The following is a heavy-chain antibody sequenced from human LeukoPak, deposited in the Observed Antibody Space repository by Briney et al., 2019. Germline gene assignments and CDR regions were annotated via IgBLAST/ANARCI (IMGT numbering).Heavy chain of an antibody. Sequence: PSETLSLTCTVSGGSISSSSYYWSWIRQPPGKGLEWIGEINHSGSTNYNPSLKSRVTISVDTSKNQFSLKLSSVTAADTAVYYCARLGGTVAGRIDYWGQGTLVTVSS. V-gene: IGHV4-39*07. CDR1: GGSISSSSYY. J-gene: IGHJ4*02. CDR2: INHSGST. CDR3: ARLGGTVAGRIDY. D-gene: IGHD6-19*01.